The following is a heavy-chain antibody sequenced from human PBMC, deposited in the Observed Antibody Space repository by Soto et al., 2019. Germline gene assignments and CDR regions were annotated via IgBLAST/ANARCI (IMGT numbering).Heavy chain of an antibody. CDR3: ARYTLLV. J-gene: IGHJ4*02. CDR2: ISYDGSNK. D-gene: IGHD2-15*01. V-gene: IGHV3-30-3*01. Sequence: QVQLVESGGGVVQPGRSLRLSCAASGFTFSSYAMHWFRQAPGKGLEWVAVISYDGSNKYYADSVKGRFTISRDNSTNTLYLQMNSLRAEDTAVYYCARYTLLVWGQGTLVTVSS. CDR1: GFTFSSYA.